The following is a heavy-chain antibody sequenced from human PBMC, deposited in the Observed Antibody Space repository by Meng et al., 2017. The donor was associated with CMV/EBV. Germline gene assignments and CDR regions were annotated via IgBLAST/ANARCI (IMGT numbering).Heavy chain of an antibody. Sequence: QGQLVQPGAEGKKPGSSVKVSCKASGGTFSSYAISWVRQAPGQGLEWMGGIIPIFGTANYAQKFQGRVTITADESTSTAYMELSSLRSEDTAVYYCAREGYCGGDCFYDYWGQGTLVTVSS. J-gene: IGHJ4*02. CDR3: AREGYCGGDCFYDY. V-gene: IGHV1-69*12. CDR1: GGTFSSYA. D-gene: IGHD2-21*02. CDR2: IIPIFGTA.